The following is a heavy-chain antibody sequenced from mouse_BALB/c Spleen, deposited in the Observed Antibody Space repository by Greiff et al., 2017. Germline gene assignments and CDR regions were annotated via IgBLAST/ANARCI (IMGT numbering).Heavy chain of an antibody. CDR1: GFTFSSYT. V-gene: IGHV5-12-2*01. CDR3: ARRGYAMDY. Sequence: LQQSGGGLVQPGGSLKLSCAASGFTFSSYTMSWVRQTPEKRLEWVAYISNGGGSTYYPDTVKGRFTISRDNAKNTLYLQMSSLKSEDTAMYYCARRGYAMDYWGQGTSVTVSS. J-gene: IGHJ4*01. CDR2: ISNGGGST.